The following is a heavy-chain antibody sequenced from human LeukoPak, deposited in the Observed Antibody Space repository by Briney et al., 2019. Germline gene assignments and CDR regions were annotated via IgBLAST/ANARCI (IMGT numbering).Heavy chain of an antibody. CDR2: IYYSGRT. J-gene: IGHJ1*01. CDR1: GDSVSRSDSY. V-gene: IGHV4-39*01. CDR3: ARRRFYDGSGYLE. Sequence: SETLSLTCSVSGDSVSRSDSYWDWIRLPPWKGLEWIGTIYYSGRTYYSPSLKSRVTMSVDPSNNQFSLNLRSVTAADTALYYCARRRFYDGSGYLEWGQGTLLSVSS. D-gene: IGHD3-22*01.